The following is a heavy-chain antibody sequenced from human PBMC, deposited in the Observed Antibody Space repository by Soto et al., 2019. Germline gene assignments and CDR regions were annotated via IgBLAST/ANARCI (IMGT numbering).Heavy chain of an antibody. J-gene: IGHJ4*02. CDR1: GGYISSTSYY. V-gene: IGHV4-39*01. CDR2: IYYTGTT. Sequence: ASETLSLTCSVSGGYISSTSYYWGWIRHSPGTALEWIASIYYTGTTYYDPSLKGRVAISVDTSKTQVSLKVNSVTAADTAVYYCARGLRWTRSFDFWGQGTLVTVSS. CDR3: ARGLRWTRSFDF. D-gene: IGHD1-1*01.